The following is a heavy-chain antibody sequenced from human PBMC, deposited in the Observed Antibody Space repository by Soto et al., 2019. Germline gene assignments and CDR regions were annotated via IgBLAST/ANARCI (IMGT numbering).Heavy chain of an antibody. Sequence: QVQLVQSGAEVKKPGSSVKVSCKASGGTFSSYAISWVRQAPGQGLECMGGIIPIFGTANYAQKFQGRVTITADESTSTAYMELSSLRAEDTAVYYCAREEMGIATIWGLWGMDVWGQGTTVTVSS. CDR2: IIPIFGTA. J-gene: IGHJ6*02. CDR1: GGTFSSYA. CDR3: AREEMGIATIWGLWGMDV. D-gene: IGHD2-21*01. V-gene: IGHV1-69*12.